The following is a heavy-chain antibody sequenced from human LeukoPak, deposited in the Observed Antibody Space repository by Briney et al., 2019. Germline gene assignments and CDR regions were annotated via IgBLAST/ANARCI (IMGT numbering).Heavy chain of an antibody. J-gene: IGHJ5*02. CDR2: INHSGST. CDR3: ARHLRSNWFDP. V-gene: IGHV4-34*01. Sequence: PSETLSLTCAVYGGSFSGYYWSWIRQPPGKGLEWIGEINHSGSTNYNPSLKSRVTISVDTSKNQFSLKLSSVTAADTAVYYCARHLRSNWFDPWGQGTLVTVSS. CDR1: GGSFSGYY.